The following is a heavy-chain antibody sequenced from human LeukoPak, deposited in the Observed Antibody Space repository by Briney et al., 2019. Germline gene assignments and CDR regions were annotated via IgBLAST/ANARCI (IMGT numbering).Heavy chain of an antibody. D-gene: IGHD3-10*01. V-gene: IGHV4-59*12. CDR2: IYYSGST. J-gene: IGHJ4*02. CDR1: GGSISSYY. Sequence: SETLSLTCTVSGGSISSYYWSWIRQPPGKGLEWIGYIYYSGSTNYNPSLKSRVTISADTSKNQFSLKLNSVTAADTAVYYCARARGVEAIDYWGQGTQDTVSS. CDR3: ARARGVEAIDY.